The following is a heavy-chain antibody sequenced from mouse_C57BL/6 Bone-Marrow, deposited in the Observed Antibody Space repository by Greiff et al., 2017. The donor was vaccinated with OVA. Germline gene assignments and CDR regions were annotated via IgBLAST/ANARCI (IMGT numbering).Heavy chain of an antibody. D-gene: IGHD3-3*01. CDR2: IHPNSGST. CDR1: GYTFTSYW. J-gene: IGHJ4*01. V-gene: IGHV1-64*01. Sequence: QVQLKQSGAELVKPGASVKLSCKASGYTFTSYWMHWVKQRPGQGLEWIGMIHPNSGSTNYNEKFKSKATLTVDKSSSTAYMQLSSLTSEDSAVYYCARNEGRDPYAMDYWGQGTSVTVSS. CDR3: ARNEGRDPYAMDY.